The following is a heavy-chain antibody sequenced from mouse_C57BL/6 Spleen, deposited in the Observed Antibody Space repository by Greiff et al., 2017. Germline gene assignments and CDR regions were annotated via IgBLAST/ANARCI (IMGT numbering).Heavy chain of an antibody. Sequence: EVQGVESGGGLVKPGGSLKLSCAASGFTFSSYAMSWVRQTPEKRLEWVATISDGGSYTYYPDNVKGRFTISRDNAKNNLYLQMSHLKSEDTAMYYGARREAMILFDYWGQGTTLTVAS. CDR3: ARREAMILFDY. CDR1: GFTFSSYA. D-gene: IGHD2-3*01. V-gene: IGHV5-4*03. J-gene: IGHJ2*01. CDR2: ISDGGSYT.